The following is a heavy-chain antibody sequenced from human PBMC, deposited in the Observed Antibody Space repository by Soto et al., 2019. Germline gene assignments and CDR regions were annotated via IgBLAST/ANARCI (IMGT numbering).Heavy chain of an antibody. D-gene: IGHD6-13*01. CDR1: GYTLSDYY. CDR3: AREGGGIAAAGAGDDSFDI. V-gene: IGHV1-2*02. J-gene: IGHJ3*02. CDR2: INPNSGDT. Sequence: ASVKVSCKASGYTLSDYYLQWVRQAPGQGLEWMGWINPNSGDTNYAQKFQGRVTLTRDTSINTAYMELTSLKLDDTAVYYCAREGGGIAAAGAGDDSFDISGQGTMVTVSS.